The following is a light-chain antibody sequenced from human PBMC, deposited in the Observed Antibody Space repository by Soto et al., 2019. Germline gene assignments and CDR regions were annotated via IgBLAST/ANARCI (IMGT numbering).Light chain of an antibody. CDR3: QQSYSTLWT. V-gene: IGKV1-39*01. Sequence: DIQMNQSXSSLSASIGDWVSITCRGRQCIISSLNWXQQQXGXAPXXXXYAASSLQRGAPSRFSGSGSGTDFTLTISSLQPEDFATYYGQQSYSTLWTFGQGTKVDIK. J-gene: IGKJ1*01. CDR1: QCIISS. CDR2: AAS.